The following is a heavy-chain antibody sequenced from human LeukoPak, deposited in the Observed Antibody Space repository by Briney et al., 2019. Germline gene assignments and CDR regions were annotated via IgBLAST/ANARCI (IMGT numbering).Heavy chain of an antibody. V-gene: IGHV3-9*01. J-gene: IGHJ4*02. D-gene: IGHD6-6*01. CDR1: GFTFDDYA. CDR3: AKSLRSSYAS. CDR2: ISWNSGSI. Sequence: GGSLRLSCAASGFTFDDYAMHWVRQAPGKGLEWVSGISWNSGSIGYADSVKGRFTISRDNAKNSLYLQMNSLRAEDTALYYCAKSLRSSYASWGQGTLVTVSS.